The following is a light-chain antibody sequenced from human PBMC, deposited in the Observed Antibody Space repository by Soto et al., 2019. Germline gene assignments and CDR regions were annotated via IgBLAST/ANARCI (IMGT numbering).Light chain of an antibody. CDR2: AAS. V-gene: IGKV3-20*01. Sequence: EIVLTQSPGTLSLSPGERATLSCRASQSISSSYLAWYQQKPGQAPRLLIYAASSRATGIPDRFSGSGSGTDFTLTISRLEPEDFAVYYCQQYGGSSTFGQGTRWIS. J-gene: IGKJ1*01. CDR1: QSISSSY. CDR3: QQYGGSST.